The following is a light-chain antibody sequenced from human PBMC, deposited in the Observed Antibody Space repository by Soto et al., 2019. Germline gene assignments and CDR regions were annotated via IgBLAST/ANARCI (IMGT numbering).Light chain of an antibody. CDR3: QKYNSALGT. V-gene: IGKV1-27*01. J-gene: IGKJ1*01. Sequence: DIQMTQSPSSLSASVGDRVTITCRASQGISNYLAWYQQKPGKVPKLLIYAASTLKSGVPSRFSGSGSGTDFTLTISSLQPEDGATYYCQKYNSALGTFGQGNKVEIK. CDR1: QGISNY. CDR2: AAS.